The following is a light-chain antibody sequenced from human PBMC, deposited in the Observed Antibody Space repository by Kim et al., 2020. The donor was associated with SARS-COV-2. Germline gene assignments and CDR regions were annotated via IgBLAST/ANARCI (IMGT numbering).Light chain of an antibody. J-gene: IGLJ2*01. Sequence: LGHTGRSTCQGDSLRCYYASWYQQTPGQAPGLVIYGKNNRPSGIPDRFSGSSSGNTASLTITGAQAEDEADYYCNSRDSSGNHLVVFGGGTQLTVL. CDR2: GKN. V-gene: IGLV3-19*01. CDR1: SLRCYY. CDR3: NSRDSSGNHLVV.